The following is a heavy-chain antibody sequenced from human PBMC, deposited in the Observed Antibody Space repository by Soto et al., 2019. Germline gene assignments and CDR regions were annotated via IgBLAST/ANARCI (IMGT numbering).Heavy chain of an antibody. D-gene: IGHD6-19*01. CDR3: ARGGRRRESGWLDY. Sequence: SETLSLICAVYGGSFSGYYWSWIRQPPGKGLEWIGEINHSGSTNYNPSLKSRVTISVDTSKNQFSLKLSSVTAADAAVYYCARGGRRRESGWLDYWGQGTLVTVSS. J-gene: IGHJ4*02. V-gene: IGHV4-34*01. CDR2: INHSGST. CDR1: GGSFSGYY.